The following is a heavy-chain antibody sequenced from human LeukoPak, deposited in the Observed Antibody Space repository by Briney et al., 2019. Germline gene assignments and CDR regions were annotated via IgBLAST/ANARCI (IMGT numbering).Heavy chain of an antibody. CDR2: ISGDGGST. J-gene: IGHJ4*02. D-gene: IGHD3-22*01. CDR1: GFTFDDYA. Sequence: GGSLRLSCAASGFTFDDYAMHWVRQAPGKGLEWVSLISGDGGSTYYADSVKGRFTISRDNSKNSLYLHMNSLRTEDTALYYCAKDMPNLTYYYDTLWGQGTLVTVSS. CDR3: AKDMPNLTYYYDTL. V-gene: IGHV3-43*02.